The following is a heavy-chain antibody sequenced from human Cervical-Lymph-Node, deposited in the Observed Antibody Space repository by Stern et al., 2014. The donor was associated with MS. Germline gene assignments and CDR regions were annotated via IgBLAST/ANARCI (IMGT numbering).Heavy chain of an antibody. J-gene: IGHJ4*02. Sequence: VQLVGSGGGLVNPGGSLGLSWPASGFTFINYYMSWIRQAPGKGLEWVSYISSSGDHIDYADSVKGRFTISRDNAKNSLYLQMNSLRADDTAIYYCVRADGSTDDYWGQGTLVTVSS. V-gene: IGHV3-11*01. CDR3: VRADGSTDDY. CDR2: ISSSGDHI. D-gene: IGHD3-10*01. CDR1: GFTFINYY.